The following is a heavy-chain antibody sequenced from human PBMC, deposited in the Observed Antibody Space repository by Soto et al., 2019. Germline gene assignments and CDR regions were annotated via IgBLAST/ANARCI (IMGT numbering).Heavy chain of an antibody. Sequence: QVQLVQSGAEVKKPGASVKVSCKASGYTFTSYGISWVRQAPGQGIELMGWISAHNGTTKNAQKVPGRVTMTTDTSTSTAYMEMRGLRSDDTAVYYCARDLAAGMIDYWGQGTLVTVSS. CDR3: ARDLAAGMIDY. V-gene: IGHV1-18*01. CDR1: GYTFTSYG. D-gene: IGHD6-13*01. J-gene: IGHJ4*02. CDR2: ISAHNGTT.